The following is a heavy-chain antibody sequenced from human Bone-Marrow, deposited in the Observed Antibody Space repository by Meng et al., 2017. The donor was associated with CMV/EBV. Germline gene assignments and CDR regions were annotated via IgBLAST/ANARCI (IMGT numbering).Heavy chain of an antibody. D-gene: IGHD1-1*01. V-gene: IGHV3-53*05. CDR2: IYSGGST. CDR1: GFTVSSNY. Sequence: GESLKISCAASGFTVSSNYMSWVRQAPGKGLEWVSVIYSGGSTYYADSVKGRFTISRDNSKNTLYLQMNSLRAEDTAVYYWARDRPYNWNEPYYYYGMDVWGQGDTVNGAS. J-gene: IGHJ6*02. CDR3: ARDRPYNWNEPYYYYGMDV.